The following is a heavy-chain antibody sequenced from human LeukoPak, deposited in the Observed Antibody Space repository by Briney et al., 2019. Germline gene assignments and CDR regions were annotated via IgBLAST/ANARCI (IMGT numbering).Heavy chain of an antibody. D-gene: IGHD6-19*01. CDR1: GGTFSSYA. CDR3: ARDTSPLAVSYYYYGVDV. Sequence: SVKVSCKASGGTFSSYAISWVRQAPGQGLEWMGRIIPIFGIANYAQKFQGRVTITADKSTSTAYMELSSLRSEDTAVYYCARDTSPLAVSYYYYGVDVWGQGTTVTVSS. V-gene: IGHV1-69*04. CDR2: IIPIFGIA. J-gene: IGHJ6*02.